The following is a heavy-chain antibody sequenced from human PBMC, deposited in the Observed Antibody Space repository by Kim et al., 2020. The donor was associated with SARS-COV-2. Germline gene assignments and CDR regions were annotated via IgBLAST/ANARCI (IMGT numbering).Heavy chain of an antibody. CDR1: GYTLTELS. Sequence: ASVKVSCKVSGYTLTELSMHWVRQAPGKGLEWMGGFDPEDCETIYAQKFQGRVTMTEDTSTDTAYMELSSLRSEDTAVYYCATAPAVAGPPYYYYYGMDVWGQGTTVTVSS. J-gene: IGHJ6*02. CDR2: FDPEDCET. CDR3: ATAPAVAGPPYYYYYGMDV. D-gene: IGHD6-19*01. V-gene: IGHV1-24*01.